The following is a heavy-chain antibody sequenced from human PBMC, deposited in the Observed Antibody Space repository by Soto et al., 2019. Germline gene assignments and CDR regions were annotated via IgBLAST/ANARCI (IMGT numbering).Heavy chain of an antibody. J-gene: IGHJ4*02. D-gene: IGHD3-3*01. CDR3: ARVGQGDYDFWSGYRTDFDY. CDR2: IWYDGSNK. CDR1: GFTFSSYG. Sequence: PGGSLRLSCAASGFTFSSYGMHWVRQAPGKGLEWVAVIWYDGSNKYYADSVKGRFTISRDNSKNTLYLQMNSLRAEDTAVYYCARVGQGDYDFWSGYRTDFDYWGQGTLVTVSS. V-gene: IGHV3-33*01.